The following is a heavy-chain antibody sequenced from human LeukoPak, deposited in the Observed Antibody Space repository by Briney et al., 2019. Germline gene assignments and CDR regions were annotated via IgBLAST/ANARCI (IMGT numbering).Heavy chain of an antibody. CDR2: INPNSGGT. CDR3: ARGGSSSWYYFDY. J-gene: IGHJ4*02. D-gene: IGHD6-13*01. CDR1: GYTFTGYY. Sequence: SVKVSCKASGYTFTGYYMHWVRQAPGQGLEWMGWINPNSGGTNYAQKFQGRVTMTRDTSISTAYMELSRLRSDDTAAYYCARGGSSSWYYFDYWGQGTLVTVSS. V-gene: IGHV1-2*02.